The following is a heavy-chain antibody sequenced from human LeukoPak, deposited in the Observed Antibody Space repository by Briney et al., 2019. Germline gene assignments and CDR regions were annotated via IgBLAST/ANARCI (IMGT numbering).Heavy chain of an antibody. D-gene: IGHD5-12*01. J-gene: IGHJ4*02. V-gene: IGHV3-30*04. CDR3: ARGSDQRGYSGEIDY. Sequence: GGSLRLSCAASGFTFSSYAMHWVRQAPGKGLEWVAVISDDGSNKYYADSVKGRFTISRDNSKNTLYLQMNSLRAEDTAVYYCARGSDQRGYSGEIDYWGQGTLVTVSS. CDR1: GFTFSSYA. CDR2: ISDDGSNK.